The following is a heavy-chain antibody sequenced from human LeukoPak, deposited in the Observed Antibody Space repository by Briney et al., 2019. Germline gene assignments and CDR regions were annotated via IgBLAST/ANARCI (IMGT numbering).Heavy chain of an antibody. V-gene: IGHV4-59*08. Sequence: PSETLSLTCTVSGGSISSYYWSWIRQPPGKGLEWIGYIYYSGSTNYNPSLKSRVTISVDTSKNQFSLKLSSVTAADTAVYYCARNRREYDFWSGYSNWFDPWGQGTLVTVSS. CDR2: IYYSGST. CDR1: GGSISSYY. J-gene: IGHJ5*02. CDR3: ARNRREYDFWSGYSNWFDP. D-gene: IGHD3-3*01.